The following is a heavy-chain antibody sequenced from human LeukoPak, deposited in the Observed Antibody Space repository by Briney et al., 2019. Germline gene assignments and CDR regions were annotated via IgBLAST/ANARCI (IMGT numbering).Heavy chain of an antibody. CDR1: GGSISSGGYS. CDR2: IYHSGST. Sequence: SETLSLTCAVSGGSISSGGYSWSWIRQPPGKGLEWIGYIYHSGSTYYNPSLKSRVTISVDRSQNQFSLKLSSVTAADTAVYYCARATVVRDYYYYGMDVWGQGTTVTVSS. CDR3: ARATVVRDYYYYGMDV. J-gene: IGHJ6*02. V-gene: IGHV4-30-2*01. D-gene: IGHD3-22*01.